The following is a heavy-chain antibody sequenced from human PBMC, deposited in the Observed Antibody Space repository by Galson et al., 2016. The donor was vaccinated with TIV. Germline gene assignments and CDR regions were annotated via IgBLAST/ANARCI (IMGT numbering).Heavy chain of an antibody. CDR2: ISPMLDTT. J-gene: IGHJ6*02. Sequence: SVKVSCKASGGTFSNYAFSWVRQAPGQGLEWMGGISPMLDTTNYAQKFQGRVTMTTDTSTSTAYMELRSLRSDDTAVYYCAREYYYYAMDVWGQGTTVTVSS. CDR3: AREYYYYAMDV. V-gene: IGHV1-69*10. CDR1: GGTFSNYA.